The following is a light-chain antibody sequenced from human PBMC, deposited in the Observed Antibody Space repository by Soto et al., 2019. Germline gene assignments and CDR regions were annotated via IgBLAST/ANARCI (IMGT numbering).Light chain of an antibody. J-gene: IGLJ2*01. CDR3: QSYESSNVV. Sequence: NFMLTQPHSVSESPGKTVTISCTRSSGSIASNYVQWYQQRPGSSPTTVIYEDNQRPSGVPDRFSGSIDSSSNSASLTISGLKTEDEADSYCQSYESSNVVFGGGTKLTVL. V-gene: IGLV6-57*01. CDR1: SGSIASNY. CDR2: EDN.